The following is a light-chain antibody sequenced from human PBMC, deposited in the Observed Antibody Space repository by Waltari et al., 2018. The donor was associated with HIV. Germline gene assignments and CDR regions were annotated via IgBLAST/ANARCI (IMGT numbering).Light chain of an antibody. Sequence: DIHITQSPSSLSASIGDRVTITCRTSQHVDKYLNWYQQRPGKAPRLLVFTASTLHTGVPSRFTATGSGTTFSRAIASLQPDDIATYYCQQTFTLPLTFGGGTKLEI. CDR3: QQTFTLPLT. J-gene: IGKJ4*01. CDR1: QHVDKY. CDR2: TAS. V-gene: IGKV1-39*01.